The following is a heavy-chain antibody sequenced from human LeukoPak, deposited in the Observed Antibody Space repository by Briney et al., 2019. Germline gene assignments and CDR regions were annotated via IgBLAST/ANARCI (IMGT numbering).Heavy chain of an antibody. CDR1: GGSFSGYY. CDR3: AIAPWGGSYSRGAFDI. CDR2: INHSGST. D-gene: IGHD1-26*01. V-gene: IGHV4-34*01. J-gene: IGHJ3*02. Sequence: PSETLSLTCAVYGGSFSGYYWSWIRQPPGKGLEWIGEINHSGSTNYNPSLKSRVTISVDTSKNQFSLKLGSVTAADTAVYYCAIAPWGGSYSRGAFDIWGQGTMVTVSS.